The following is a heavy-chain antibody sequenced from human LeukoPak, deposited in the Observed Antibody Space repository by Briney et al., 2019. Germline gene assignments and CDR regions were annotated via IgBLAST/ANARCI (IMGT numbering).Heavy chain of an antibody. CDR1: GFTFSSYS. V-gene: IGHV3-21*01. Sequence: GGSLRLSCAASGFTFSSYSINWVRRAPGRGLEWVSSITSSSSYIYYADSVKGLFTISRDNAKNSLYLQMNSLRAEDTAVYYCARVFSSGWAAEYFQHWGQGTLVTVSS. D-gene: IGHD6-19*01. J-gene: IGHJ1*01. CDR3: ARVFSSGWAAEYFQH. CDR2: ITSSSSYI.